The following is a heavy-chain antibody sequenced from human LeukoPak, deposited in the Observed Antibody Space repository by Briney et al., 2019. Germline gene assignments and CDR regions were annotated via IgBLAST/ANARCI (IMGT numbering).Heavy chain of an antibody. CDR1: GFTFSGYW. V-gene: IGHV3-74*01. D-gene: IGHD5-18*01. Sequence: GGSLRLSCAASGFTFSGYWMHWVRQVPEKGLVLVSRIDNGGSGTTYADSVKGRFTVSRDNAKNSLYLQMNSLRAEDTALYYCASGYSYGYGIYYWGQGTLVTVSS. J-gene: IGHJ4*02. CDR3: ASGYSYGYGIYY. CDR2: IDNGGSGT.